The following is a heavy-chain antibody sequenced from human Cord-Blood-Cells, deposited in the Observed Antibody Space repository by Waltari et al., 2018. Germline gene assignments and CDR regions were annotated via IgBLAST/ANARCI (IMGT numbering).Heavy chain of an antibody. Sequence: QVQLQQWGAGLLKPSETLSLTCAVYGGSFSGYYWSWIRQPPGKVLEWIGEINHSGSTNYNPSLKSRVTISVDTSKNQFSLKLSSVTAADTAVYYCASYYYYDSSGYYFDYWGQGTLVTVSS. CDR3: ASYYYYDSSGYYFDY. D-gene: IGHD3-22*01. CDR2: INHSGST. CDR1: GGSFSGYY. V-gene: IGHV4-34*01. J-gene: IGHJ4*02.